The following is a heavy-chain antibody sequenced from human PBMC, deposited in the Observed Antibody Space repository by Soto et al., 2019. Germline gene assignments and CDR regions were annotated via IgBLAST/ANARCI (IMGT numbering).Heavy chain of an antibody. J-gene: IGHJ3*02. Sequence: SVKVSCKASGGTFSSYAISWVRQAPGQGLEWMGGIILIFGTANYAQKFQGRVTITADESTSTAYMELSSLRSEDTAVYYCASQLVSNAFDIWGQGTMVTVSS. V-gene: IGHV1-69*13. CDR3: ASQLVSNAFDI. CDR1: GGTFSSYA. D-gene: IGHD6-13*01. CDR2: IILIFGTA.